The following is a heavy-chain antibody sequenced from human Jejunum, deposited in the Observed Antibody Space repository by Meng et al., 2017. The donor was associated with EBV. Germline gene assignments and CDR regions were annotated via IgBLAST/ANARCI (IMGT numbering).Heavy chain of an antibody. V-gene: IGHV3-30*03. CDR1: GFTFRTYA. D-gene: IGHD6-25*01. J-gene: IGHJ1*01. Sequence: CGGCVVHAVRSLSSSCATVGFTFRTYARPWVRQAPGKGLEWVALISYDGSDEYYADSVKGRFTISRDSSESTLYLQMNNLRAEDTAIYYCARERRGYYAEHWGQGTLVTVSS. CDR2: ISYDGSDE. CDR3: ARERRGYYAEH.